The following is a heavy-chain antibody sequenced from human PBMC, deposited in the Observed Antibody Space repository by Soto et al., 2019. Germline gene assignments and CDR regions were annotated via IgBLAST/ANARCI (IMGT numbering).Heavy chain of an antibody. CDR2: IYPGDSDT. V-gene: IGHV5-51*01. J-gene: IGHJ4*02. CDR3: VRKDSRSSFDF. D-gene: IGHD1-26*01. Sequence: TCCVPLMPGKGLEWMGIIYPGDSDTRYRPSFQGQVTISADKYISTAYLQWSSLKASYNGMYDCVRKDSRSSFDFWGQGTLVTVSS.